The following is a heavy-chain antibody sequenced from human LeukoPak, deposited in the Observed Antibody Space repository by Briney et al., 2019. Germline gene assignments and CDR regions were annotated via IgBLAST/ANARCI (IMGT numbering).Heavy chain of an antibody. J-gene: IGHJ4*02. CDR1: GFTFSSYA. CDR3: AKDQGNIVLMVYAHFDY. CDR2: ISGSGGST. D-gene: IGHD2-8*01. V-gene: IGHV3-23*01. Sequence: PGGSLRLSCAASGFTFSSYAMSWVRQAPGKGLEWVSAISGSGGSTYYADSVKGRFTISRDNPKNTLYLQMNSLRAEDTAVYYCAKDQGNIVLMVYAHFDYWGQGTLVTVSS.